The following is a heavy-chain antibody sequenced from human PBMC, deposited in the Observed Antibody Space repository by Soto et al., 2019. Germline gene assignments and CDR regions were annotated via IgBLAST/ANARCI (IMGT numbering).Heavy chain of an antibody. CDR2: IKSKVVGGTI. D-gene: IGHD2-21*02. CDR3: TTCGGDCYFNY. V-gene: IGHV3-15*01. Sequence: VGSLRLSCAASGFTFSNAWMNWVRQAPGKGLEWVGRIKSKVVGGTIDYAALVKGIFTISRDDSENTLYLQMNSLTTEDSAVYFCTTCGGDCYFNYWGKGTLVTVSS. CDR1: GFTFSNAW. J-gene: IGHJ4*02.